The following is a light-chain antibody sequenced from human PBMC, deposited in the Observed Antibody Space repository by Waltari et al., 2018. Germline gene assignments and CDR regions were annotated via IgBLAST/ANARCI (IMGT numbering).Light chain of an antibody. CDR3: QQRYKWPHS. V-gene: IGKV3-11*01. Sequence: EIVLTQSPATLSLSAGERATLSCRASQIVGTNLAWYQKRPGQAPRLLIYVALDRAAGVPARFSGSSSGVEFTLTISSLEPEDSGVYFCQQRYKWPHSFGGGTKVEI. CDR2: VAL. J-gene: IGKJ4*01. CDR1: QIVGTN.